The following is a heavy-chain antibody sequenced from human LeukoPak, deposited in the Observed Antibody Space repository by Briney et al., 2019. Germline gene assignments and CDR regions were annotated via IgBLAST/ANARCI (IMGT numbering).Heavy chain of an antibody. D-gene: IGHD1-26*01. CDR1: GGSISSYY. CDR3: ARHGPYLGRLGWFDP. V-gene: IGHV4-59*08. CDR2: IYYSGSA. J-gene: IGHJ5*02. Sequence: PSETLSLTCTVSGGSISSYYWSWIRQPPGKGLEWIGYIYYSGSANYNPSLKSRASISVDTSKNQFSLNLSSVTAADTAVYYCARHGPYLGRLGWFDPWGQGTLVTVSS.